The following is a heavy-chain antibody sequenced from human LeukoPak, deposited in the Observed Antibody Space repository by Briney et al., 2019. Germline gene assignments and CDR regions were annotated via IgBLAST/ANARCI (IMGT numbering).Heavy chain of an antibody. J-gene: IGHJ4*02. D-gene: IGHD5-24*01. V-gene: IGHV4-59*08. CDR3: ARHGTRGMATIRN. CDR2: IYYSGST. Sequence: SETLSLTCAVYGGSFSGYYWSWIRQPPGRGLEWTGNIYYSGSTYYNPSLRSRVTISVDTSKNQFSLKLSSVTAADTAVYYCARHGTRGMATIRNWGQGTLVTVSS. CDR1: GGSFSGYY.